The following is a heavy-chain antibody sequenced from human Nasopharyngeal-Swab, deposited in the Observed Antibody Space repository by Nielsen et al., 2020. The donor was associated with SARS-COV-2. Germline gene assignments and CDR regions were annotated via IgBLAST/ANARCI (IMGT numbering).Heavy chain of an antibody. Sequence: GGSLRLSCAASGFTFSSYAMHWVRQAPGKGLEWVAFISYDGSNKYYADSVKGRFTISRDNSKNTLYLQMNSLRAEDTAVYYCARDLKGNYADSGDYWGQGTLVTVSP. D-gene: IGHD4-11*01. CDR2: ISYDGSNK. V-gene: IGHV3-30-3*01. J-gene: IGHJ4*02. CDR3: ARDLKGNYADSGDY. CDR1: GFTFSSYA.